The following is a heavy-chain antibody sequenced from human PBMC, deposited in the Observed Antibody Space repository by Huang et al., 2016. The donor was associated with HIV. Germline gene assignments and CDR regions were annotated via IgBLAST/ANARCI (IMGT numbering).Heavy chain of an antibody. CDR1: GFSISSYW. D-gene: IGHD3-22*01. CDR3: ARDPRIQSWLNFFDY. J-gene: IGHJ4*02. CDR2: ISSDGSST. Sequence: EVQLVESGGGLVQPGGSLRLSCAASGFSISSYWMHWVRQAPGKGRVWVSRISSDGSSTSYADSVKGRFTISRDNAKNTLYLQMNSLRAEDTAVYYCARDPRIQSWLNFFDYWGQGTLVSVSS. V-gene: IGHV3-74*01.